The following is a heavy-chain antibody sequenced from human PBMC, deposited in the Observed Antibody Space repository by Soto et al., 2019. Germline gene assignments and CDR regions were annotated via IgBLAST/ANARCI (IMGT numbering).Heavy chain of an antibody. CDR3: ASSSRWPGLLDS. J-gene: IGHJ4*02. Sequence: RLSCAASAFTFNSNYLTWVRQAPGKGLECVAITNSDGNTYYADSVKGRFIISRDNSKNTLFLQVSSLRAEDTAVYSCASSSRWPGLLDSWGQGTLVTVSS. D-gene: IGHD6-13*01. V-gene: IGHV3-66*01. CDR1: AFTFNSNY. CDR2: TNSDGNT.